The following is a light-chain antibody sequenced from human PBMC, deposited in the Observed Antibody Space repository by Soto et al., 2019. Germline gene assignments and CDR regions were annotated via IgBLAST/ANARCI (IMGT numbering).Light chain of an antibody. CDR1: QGLVYSDGNSY. CDR2: KVS. J-gene: IGKJ2*01. V-gene: IGKV2-30*01. Sequence: EVVMTQSPRNLPVTLGQPASISCWSSQGLVYSDGNSYLNWFQQRPGHSPRRLLYKVSFRDSGVPDRFSGSGSGTAFTLTISRVEAEDVGIYYCMQATHWPPYTFGQGTKLEIK. CDR3: MQATHWPPYT.